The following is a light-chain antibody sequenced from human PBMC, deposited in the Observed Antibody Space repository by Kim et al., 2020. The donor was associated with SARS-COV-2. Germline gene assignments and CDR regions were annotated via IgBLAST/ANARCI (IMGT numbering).Light chain of an antibody. J-gene: IGLJ1*01. CDR3: ATWDDSVSASV. CDR2: RNE. CDR1: SSNVESNY. V-gene: IGLV1-47*01. Sequence: QSALTQPPSASGTPGQRVTISCSGSSSNVESNYVYWYQQFPGTAPKLLIFRNEQRPSGVPDRFSASKSGTSASLTISELRSDDEAEYHCATWDDSVSASVFGTRTKVTVL.